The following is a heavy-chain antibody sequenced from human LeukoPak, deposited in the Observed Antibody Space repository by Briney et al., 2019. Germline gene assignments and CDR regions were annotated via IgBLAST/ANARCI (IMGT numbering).Heavy chain of an antibody. CDR1: GGSISSSSYY. V-gene: IGHV4-39*01. D-gene: IGHD6-13*01. J-gene: IGHJ4*02. CDR3: AGIAAAGTDY. Sequence: SETLSLTCTVSGGSISSSSYYWGWIRQPPGKGLEWIGSIYSSGITYYNPSLKSRVTISEDTSKNQFSLKLRSVTAADTAVYYCAGIAAAGTDYWGQGTLVTVSS. CDR2: IYSSGIT.